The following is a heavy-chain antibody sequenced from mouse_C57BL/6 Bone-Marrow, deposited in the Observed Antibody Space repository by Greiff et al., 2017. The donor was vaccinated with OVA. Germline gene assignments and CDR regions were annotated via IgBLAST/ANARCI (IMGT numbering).Heavy chain of an antibody. D-gene: IGHD2-3*01. Sequence: EVQRVESGGGLVKPGGSLKLSCAASGFTFSSYTMSWVRQTPEKRLEWVATISGGGGNTYYPDSVKGRFTISRDNAKNTLYLQMSSLRSEDTALYYCVRWLLYYLDYWGQGTTLTVSS. CDR1: GFTFSSYT. CDR2: ISGGGGNT. CDR3: VRWLLYYLDY. J-gene: IGHJ2*01. V-gene: IGHV5-9*01.